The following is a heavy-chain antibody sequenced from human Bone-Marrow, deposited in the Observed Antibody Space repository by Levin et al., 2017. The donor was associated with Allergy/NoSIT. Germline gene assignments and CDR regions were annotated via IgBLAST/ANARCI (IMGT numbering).Heavy chain of an antibody. D-gene: IGHD6-25*01. Sequence: KVSCKTSGYSFSNYWIHWLRQMPGKGLESLGTVYPGDSDTRYSPSFEAQVTISADKSIATVYLHWDSLKASDTAIYYCARRGFERLAMYDYWGQGTLVTVSS. CDR2: VYPGDSDT. CDR3: ARRGFERLAMYDY. CDR1: GYSFSNYW. J-gene: IGHJ4*02. V-gene: IGHV5-51*01.